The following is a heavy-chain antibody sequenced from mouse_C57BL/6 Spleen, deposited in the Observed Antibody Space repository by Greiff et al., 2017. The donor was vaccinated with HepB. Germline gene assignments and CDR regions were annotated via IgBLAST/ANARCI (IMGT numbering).Heavy chain of an antibody. CDR2: ISGGGGNT. D-gene: IGHD1-1*01. CDR3: ARHVTTVGETYFDY. V-gene: IGHV5-9*01. J-gene: IGHJ2*01. CDR1: GFTFSSYT. Sequence: EVKLMESGGGLVKPGGSLKLSCAASGFTFSSYTMSWVRQTPEKRLEWVATISGGGGNTYYPDSVKGRFTISTDNAKNTPYLQLSSLRSEDTALYYCARHVTTVGETYFDYWGQGTTLTVSS.